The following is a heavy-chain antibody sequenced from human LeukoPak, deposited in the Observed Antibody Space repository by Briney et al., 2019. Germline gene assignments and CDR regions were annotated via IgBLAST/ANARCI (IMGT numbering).Heavy chain of an antibody. Sequence: SETLSLTCIVSGGSISSGDYYWSWIRQPPGKGLEWIGYIYHSGSTYYNPSLKSRVTISVDTSKNQFSLKLSSVTAADTAVYYCARVRTSTNLNWFDPWGQGTLVTVSS. CDR3: ARVRTSTNLNWFDP. CDR2: IYHSGST. D-gene: IGHD2-2*01. CDR1: GGSISSGDYY. J-gene: IGHJ5*02. V-gene: IGHV4-30-4*01.